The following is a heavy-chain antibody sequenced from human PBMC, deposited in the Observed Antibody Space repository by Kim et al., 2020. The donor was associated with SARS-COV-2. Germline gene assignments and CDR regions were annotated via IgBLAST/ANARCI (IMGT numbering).Heavy chain of an antibody. V-gene: IGHV4-39*01. CDR1: GASISSGNYY. CDR3: ARPQCGAGGGAWFDP. J-gene: IGHJ5*02. Sequence: SETLSLTCTVFGASISSGNYYWGWIRQPPGQGLEWIANIDYTGNNFFNPSLKSRVAVSVDTSKNQYPLKLNPVTASDTAVYYCARPQCGAGGGAWFDPWG. D-gene: IGHD3-10*01. CDR2: IDYTGNN.